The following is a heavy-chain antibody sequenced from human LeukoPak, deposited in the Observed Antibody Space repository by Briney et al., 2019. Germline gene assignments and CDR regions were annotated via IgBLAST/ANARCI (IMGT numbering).Heavy chain of an antibody. CDR3: ARGGNSGPYFDY. V-gene: IGHV3-21*01. Sequence: GGSLRLSCAASGFTFSSYSMNWVRQAPGKGLEWVSSISSSSSYIYYADSVKGRFTISRDNAKNSLYLQMNSLRAEDTAVYYCARGGNSGPYFDYWGQGTLVIVSS. D-gene: IGHD4-23*01. CDR1: GFTFSSYS. J-gene: IGHJ4*02. CDR2: ISSSSSYI.